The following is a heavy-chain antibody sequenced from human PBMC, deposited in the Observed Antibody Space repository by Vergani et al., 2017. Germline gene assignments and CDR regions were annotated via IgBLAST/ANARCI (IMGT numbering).Heavy chain of an antibody. Sequence: QVQLVQSGAEVKKPGASVEVSCKASGYTFTSYYMHWVRQAPGQGLEWMGIINPSGGSTSYAQKFQGRVTMTRDTSTSTVYMELSSLRSEDTAVYYCARDRXAVAGLGGLDAFDIWGQGTMVTVSS. CDR2: INPSGGST. V-gene: IGHV1-46*03. CDR3: ARDRXAVAGLGGLDAFDI. J-gene: IGHJ3*02. CDR1: GYTFTSYY. D-gene: IGHD6-19*01.